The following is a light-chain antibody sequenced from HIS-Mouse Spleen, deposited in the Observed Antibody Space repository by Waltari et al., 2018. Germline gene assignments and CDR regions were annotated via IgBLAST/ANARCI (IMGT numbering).Light chain of an antibody. V-gene: IGLV3-10*01. CDR2: EES. Sequence: SYELTQPPSVSVSPGQTARITCSGDALPKKYAYWYQQKSGQAPVLVIYEESKRPSGLREGFAGSSSGTMATLTISGAQVEDEADYYCYSTDSSGNHRVFGGGTKLTVL. CDR1: ALPKKY. CDR3: YSTDSSGNHRV. J-gene: IGLJ2*01.